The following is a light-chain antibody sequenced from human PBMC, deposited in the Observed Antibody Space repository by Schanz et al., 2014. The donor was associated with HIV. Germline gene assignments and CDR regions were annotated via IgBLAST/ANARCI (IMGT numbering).Light chain of an antibody. CDR1: QSIRASD. CDR3: QQYGSSPWT. J-gene: IGKJ1*01. V-gene: IGKV3-20*01. CDR2: GAS. Sequence: EIVLTQSPATLSLSPGERATLSCRASQSIRASDLAWYQQKLGQAPRLLIYGASSRATGIPDRFSGGVSGTDFTLTISRVEPEDYAVYYCQQYGSSPWTFGQGTRVDVK.